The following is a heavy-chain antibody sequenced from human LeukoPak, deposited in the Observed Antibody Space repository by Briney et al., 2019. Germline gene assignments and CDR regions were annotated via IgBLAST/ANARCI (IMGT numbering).Heavy chain of an antibody. V-gene: IGHV3-30-3*01. Sequence: GGSLRLSCAASGFTFSSYAMHWVRQAPGKGLEWVAVISYDGSNKYYADSVKGRFTISRDNSKNTLYLQMNSLRAEDTAVYYCARGSLNFDHWGQGTLVTVSS. CDR3: ARGSLNFDH. CDR1: GFTFSSYA. CDR2: ISYDGSNK. J-gene: IGHJ4*02.